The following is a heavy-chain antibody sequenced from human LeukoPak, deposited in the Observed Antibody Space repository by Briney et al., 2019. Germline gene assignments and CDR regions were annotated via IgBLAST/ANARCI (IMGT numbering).Heavy chain of an antibody. CDR3: ARVREGQQLVLDAFDI. CDR1: GGTFSSYA. D-gene: IGHD6-13*01. Sequence: SVKVSCKASGGTFSSYAISWVRQAPGQGLEWMGGIIPIFGTANYAQKFQGRVTITTDESTSTAYMELSSLRSEDTAVYYCARVREGQQLVLDAFDIWGQGTMVTVSS. V-gene: IGHV1-69*05. J-gene: IGHJ3*02. CDR2: IIPIFGTA.